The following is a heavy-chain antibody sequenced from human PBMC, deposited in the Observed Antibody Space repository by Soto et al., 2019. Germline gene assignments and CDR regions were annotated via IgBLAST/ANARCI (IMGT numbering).Heavy chain of an antibody. CDR2: IRSKANSYAT. CDR1: GFTFSCSA. Sequence: QPGGSLRLSCAASGFTFSCSAMHWVRQSSGKGLEWVGRIRSKANSYATAYAASVKGRFTISRDDSKNTAYLQMNSLKTEDTAVYYCTRLDRLGGRDAFDIWGQGTMVTVSS. V-gene: IGHV3-73*01. D-gene: IGHD2-15*01. J-gene: IGHJ3*02. CDR3: TRLDRLGGRDAFDI.